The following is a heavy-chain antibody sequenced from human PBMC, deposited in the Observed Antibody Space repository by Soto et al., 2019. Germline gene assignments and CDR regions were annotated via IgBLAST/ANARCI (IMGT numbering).Heavy chain of an antibody. Sequence: QVQLVESGGGVVQPGRSLRLSCAASGFTFSSYAMHWVRQAPGKGLEWVAVISSDGSNKYYADSVKGRFTISRDNSKNTLYLQMNSLRAEDTAVYYCATLSPGIEQWLVRWTGLGMDVWGQGTTVTVSS. CDR2: ISSDGSNK. J-gene: IGHJ6*02. D-gene: IGHD6-19*01. V-gene: IGHV3-30-3*01. CDR3: ATLSPGIEQWLVRWTGLGMDV. CDR1: GFTFSSYA.